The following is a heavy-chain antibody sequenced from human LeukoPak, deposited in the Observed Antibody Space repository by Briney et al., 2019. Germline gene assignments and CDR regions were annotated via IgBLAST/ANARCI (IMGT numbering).Heavy chain of an antibody. CDR2: IYYSGST. CDR3: ARAIAAAGYFDY. D-gene: IGHD6-13*01. Sequence: SETLSLTCTVSGGSISSYYWSWIRQPPGKGLEWIGYIYYSGSTNYNPSLKSRVTISVDTSKNQFSLKLSSVTAADTAVYYCARAIAAAGYFDYRGQGTLVTVSS. V-gene: IGHV4-59*08. J-gene: IGHJ4*02. CDR1: GGSISSYY.